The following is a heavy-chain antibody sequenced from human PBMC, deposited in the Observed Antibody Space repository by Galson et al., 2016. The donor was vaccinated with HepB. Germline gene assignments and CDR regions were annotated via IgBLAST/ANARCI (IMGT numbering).Heavy chain of an antibody. CDR1: GDTFTGYY. CDR2: INPDSGVT. D-gene: IGHD1-26*01. V-gene: IGHV1-2*02. J-gene: IGHJ3*02. Sequence: SVKVSCTASGDTFTGYYIHWVRQAPGQGLEWMGWINPDSGVTSYAQKFQGRVTMTRDTSISTVYMELSRLKSDDTAIYYCARDRYSGSYYVGAFDIWGQGTMVTVS. CDR3: ARDRYSGSYYVGAFDI.